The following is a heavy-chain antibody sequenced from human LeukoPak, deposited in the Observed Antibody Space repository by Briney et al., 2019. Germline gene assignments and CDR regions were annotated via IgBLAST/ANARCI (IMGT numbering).Heavy chain of an antibody. CDR3: ARDPLVGATRFYNWFDP. V-gene: IGHV1-18*01. J-gene: IGHJ5*02. Sequence: ASVKVSCKASGYTFTSYDIHWVRQATGQGLEWMGRMNPNRGDTNYAQKLQGRVTMTTDTSTSTAYMELRSLRSDDTAVYYCARDPLVGATRFYNWFDPWGQGTLVTVSS. D-gene: IGHD1-26*01. CDR2: MNPNRGDT. CDR1: GYTFTSYD.